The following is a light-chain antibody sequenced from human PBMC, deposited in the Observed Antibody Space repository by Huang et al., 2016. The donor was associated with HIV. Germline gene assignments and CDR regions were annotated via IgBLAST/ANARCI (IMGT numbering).Light chain of an antibody. CDR2: LHS. V-gene: IGKV2-28*01. CDR1: QSLLSGPRYNY. J-gene: IGKJ2*01. CDR3: MQALQTPYT. Sequence: IVMTQSPLFLSVTPGEPAAISCRSSQSLLSGPRYNYLDWFLQRPGQSPQLLIYLHSNRAAGVPDRFSGSGSGTDFTLNISSVEAEDVGLYYCMQALQTPYTFGQGTKLEIK.